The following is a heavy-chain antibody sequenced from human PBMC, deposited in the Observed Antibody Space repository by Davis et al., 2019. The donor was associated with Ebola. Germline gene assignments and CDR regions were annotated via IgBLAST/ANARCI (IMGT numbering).Heavy chain of an antibody. CDR1: GFTFGDYA. Sequence: PGGSLRLSCTASGFTFGDYAMSWVRQAPGKGLEWVAVISYDGSNKYYADSVKGRFTISRDNSKNTLYLQMNSLRAEDTAVYYCARSLTHYDYWGQGTLVTVSS. D-gene: IGHD4/OR15-4a*01. J-gene: IGHJ4*02. V-gene: IGHV3-30-3*01. CDR2: ISYDGSNK. CDR3: ARSLTHYDY.